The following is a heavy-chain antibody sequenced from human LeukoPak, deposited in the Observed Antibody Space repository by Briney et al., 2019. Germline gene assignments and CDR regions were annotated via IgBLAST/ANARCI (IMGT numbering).Heavy chain of an antibody. J-gene: IGHJ2*01. CDR1: GFTFSSYA. Sequence: SGGSLRLSCAASGFTFSSYAMSWVRQAPGKGLVWVSRIKSDGSNTNYAGSVKGRFTISRDNAKNTLYLQMNSLRAEDTAVYYCTRVGDYGGNWAWYFDLWGRGTLVTVSS. CDR3: TRVGDYGGNWAWYFDL. CDR2: IKSDGSNT. V-gene: IGHV3-74*01. D-gene: IGHD4-23*01.